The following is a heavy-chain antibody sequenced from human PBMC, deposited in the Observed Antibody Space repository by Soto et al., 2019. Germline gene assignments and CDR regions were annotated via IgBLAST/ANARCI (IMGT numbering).Heavy chain of an antibody. D-gene: IGHD6-19*01. V-gene: IGHV3-30*01. Sequence: GGSLRLSCAASGFTFSSYAMHWVRQAPGKGLEWVAVISYDGSNKYYADSVKGRFTISRDNSKNTLYLQMNSLRAEDTAVYYCARDFLLAVAYYCDYWGQGT. CDR3: ARDFLLAVAYYCDY. J-gene: IGHJ4*02. CDR1: GFTFSSYA. CDR2: ISYDGSNK.